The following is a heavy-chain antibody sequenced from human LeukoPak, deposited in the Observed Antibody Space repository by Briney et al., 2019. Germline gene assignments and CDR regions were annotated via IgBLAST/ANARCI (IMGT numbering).Heavy chain of an antibody. CDR3: ARVSSIVGATTFDY. D-gene: IGHD1-26*01. V-gene: IGHV1-2*02. J-gene: IGHJ4*02. CDR2: INPNSGGT. Sequence: GASVKVSCKASGYTFTGYYMHWVRQAPGQGLEWMGWINPNSGGTNYAQKFQGRVTMTRATSISTAYMELSRLRSDDTAVYYCARVSSIVGATTFDYWGQGTLVTVSS. CDR1: GYTFTGYY.